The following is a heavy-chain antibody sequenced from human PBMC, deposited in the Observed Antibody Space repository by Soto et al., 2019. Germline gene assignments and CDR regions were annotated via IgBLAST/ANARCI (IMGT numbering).Heavy chain of an antibody. J-gene: IGHJ4*02. CDR1: GFTLSSYS. Sequence: QVQLVESGGGVVQPGRSLRLSCAASGFTLSSYSMHWVRQAPGKGRDWVAAMSYDGSSKYFADSVKGRFTISRDNSKNTLSLQRNSRGAEDSAVYDCARGRSVSKHDDVEDWGQGTLVTVSS. CDR2: MSYDGSSK. V-gene: IGHV3-30-3*01. CDR3: ARGRSVSKHDDVED. D-gene: IGHD3-3*01.